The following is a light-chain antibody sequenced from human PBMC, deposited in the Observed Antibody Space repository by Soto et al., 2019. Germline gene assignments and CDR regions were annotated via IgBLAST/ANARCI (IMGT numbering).Light chain of an antibody. CDR3: QQSYSTPPYT. V-gene: IGKV1-39*01. CDR2: AAS. CDR1: QRIRSY. J-gene: IGKJ2*01. Sequence: DIQMTQSPSSLSASVGDRVTITCRASQRIRSYLNWYQQKPGKAPKLRIYAASSLQSGLPSRFSGSRSGTDFTLTISSLQPEYFATYYCQQSYSTPPYTFGQGTKLEIK.